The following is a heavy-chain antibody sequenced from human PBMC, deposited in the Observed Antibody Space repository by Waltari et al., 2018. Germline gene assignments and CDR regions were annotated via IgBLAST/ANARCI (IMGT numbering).Heavy chain of an antibody. CDR3: ARHDGSGTYLIPKRDWFDP. D-gene: IGHD3-10*01. J-gene: IGHJ5*02. Sequence: QLQLQESGPGLVKPSETLSLTCTVSGDSISSSSSYWGWLRQPPGKWLEWIGSIFYSGSTYYNPSLKSRVTISVDTSKNRFSLKLSSVTAADTAVFYCARHDGSGTYLIPKRDWFDPWGPGTLVTVSS. CDR2: IFYSGST. CDR1: GDSISSSSSY. V-gene: IGHV4-39*01.